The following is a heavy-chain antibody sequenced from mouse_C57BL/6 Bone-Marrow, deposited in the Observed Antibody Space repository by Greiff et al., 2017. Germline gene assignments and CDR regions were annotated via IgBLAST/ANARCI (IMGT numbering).Heavy chain of an antibody. Sequence: VQLKESGAELVRPGASVKLSCTASGFNIKDDYMHWVKQRPEQGLEWIGWIDPENGDTEYASKFQGKATITADTSSNTAYLQLSSLTSEETAVYYCTTDYYGSSSYYYAMDYWGQGTSVTVSS. D-gene: IGHD1-1*01. CDR3: TTDYYGSSSYYYAMDY. V-gene: IGHV14-4*01. J-gene: IGHJ4*01. CDR1: GFNIKDDY. CDR2: IDPENGDT.